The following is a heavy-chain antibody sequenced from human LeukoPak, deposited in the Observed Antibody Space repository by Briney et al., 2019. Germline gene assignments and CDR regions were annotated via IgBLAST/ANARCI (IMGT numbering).Heavy chain of an antibody. V-gene: IGHV7-4-1*02. Sequence: ASVKVSCKASGYTFINYTLNWVRQASGQGLEWMGWIDTNTGNPTYAQGFIGRFVFSLDTSVTTAYLQISSLKAEDTAVYYCARDEGRYGDYDPYWGQGTLVTVSS. CDR3: ARDEGRYGDYDPY. D-gene: IGHD4-17*01. CDR2: IDTNTGNP. J-gene: IGHJ4*02. CDR1: GYTFINYT.